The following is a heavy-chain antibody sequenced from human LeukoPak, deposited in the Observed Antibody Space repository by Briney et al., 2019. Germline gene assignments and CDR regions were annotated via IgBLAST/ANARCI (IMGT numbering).Heavy chain of an antibody. D-gene: IGHD2-15*01. Sequence: PGGSLRLSCVASGFTFSRYWMSWVRQAPGKGLEWMANIKQDGSERYYVDSMKGRFTISRDNAKNSLYLQMNSLRAEDTAVYYCARGDKFSGDYWGQGTLVTVSS. J-gene: IGHJ4*02. V-gene: IGHV3-7*04. CDR3: ARGDKFSGDY. CDR2: IKQDGSER. CDR1: GFTFSRYW.